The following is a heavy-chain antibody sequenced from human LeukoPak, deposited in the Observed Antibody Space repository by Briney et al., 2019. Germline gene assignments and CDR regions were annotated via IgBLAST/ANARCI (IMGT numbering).Heavy chain of an antibody. V-gene: IGHV3-66*01. Sequence: QPGGSLRLSCAASGFTVSSNYMSWVRQAPGKGLEWVSVIYSGGSTYYADSVKGRFTISRDNSKNTLYLQMNSLRAEDTAVYYCARAIIYNDNGYYRHFDYWGQGTLVTVSS. CDR1: GFTVSSNY. CDR3: ARAIIYNDNGYYRHFDY. D-gene: IGHD3-22*01. J-gene: IGHJ4*02. CDR2: IYSGGST.